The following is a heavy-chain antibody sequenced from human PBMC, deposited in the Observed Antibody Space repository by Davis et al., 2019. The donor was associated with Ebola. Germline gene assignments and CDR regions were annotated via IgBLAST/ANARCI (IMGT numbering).Heavy chain of an antibody. CDR3: AKGEGAMGTLDS. CDR1: GFTFSRYS. Sequence: GGSLRLSCAASGFTFSRYSMNWVRQAPGKGLEWVSYISSSSSTLYYADSVRGRFTISRDNSKNTLSLQMNSLRAEDTAVYYCAKGEGAMGTLDSWGQGTLVTVSS. D-gene: IGHD7-27*01. V-gene: IGHV3-48*01. J-gene: IGHJ4*02. CDR2: ISSSSSTL.